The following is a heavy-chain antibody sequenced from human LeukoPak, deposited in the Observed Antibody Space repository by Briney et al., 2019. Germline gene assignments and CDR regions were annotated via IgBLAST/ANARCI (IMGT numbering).Heavy chain of an antibody. V-gene: IGHV3-7*01. CDR3: VRDRLDYYDSSGPTTATWYYGMDV. CDR2: IKQDGSEK. Sequence: PGGSLRLSCAASGFTFSSYWMSWVRQAPGKGLEWVANIKQDGSEKYYVDSVKGRFTISRDNAKNSLYLQMNSLRAEDTAVYYCVRDRLDYYDSSGPTTATWYYGMDVWGQGTTVTVSS. D-gene: IGHD3-22*01. J-gene: IGHJ6*02. CDR1: GFTFSSYW.